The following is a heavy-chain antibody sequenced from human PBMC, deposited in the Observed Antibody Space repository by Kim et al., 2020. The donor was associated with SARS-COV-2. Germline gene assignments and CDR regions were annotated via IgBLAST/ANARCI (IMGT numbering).Heavy chain of an antibody. CDR3: ARDTPFSGSYSAWYFDL. V-gene: IGHV6-1*01. J-gene: IGHJ2*01. CDR1: GDSVSSNSAA. D-gene: IGHD1-26*01. Sequence: SQTLSLTCAISGDSVSSNSAAWNWIRQSPSRGLEWLGRTYYRSKWYNDYEVSVKSRITINPDTSKNQFSLQLNSVTPEDMAVYYCARDTPFSGSYSAWYFDLWGRGTLVTVSS. CDR2: TYYRSKWYN.